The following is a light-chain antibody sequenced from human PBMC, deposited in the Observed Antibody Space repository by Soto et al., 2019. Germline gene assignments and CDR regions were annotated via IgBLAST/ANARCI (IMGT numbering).Light chain of an antibody. CDR1: QSVSSNY. V-gene: IGKV3-20*01. CDR2: GAS. J-gene: IGKJ3*01. Sequence: ESVLTQSPGTLSLSPGERATLSCRASQSVSSNYLAWYQQRPGQAPRLLIFGASYSAAGIPDRFSGSGSGTDFILTTSRLESDNFAVYYCQHYGCSPPAFTFCPGTKADI. CDR3: QHYGCSPPAFT.